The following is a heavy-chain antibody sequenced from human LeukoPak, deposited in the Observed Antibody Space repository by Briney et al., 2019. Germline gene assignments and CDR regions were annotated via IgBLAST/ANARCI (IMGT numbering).Heavy chain of an antibody. V-gene: IGHV3-7*03. CDR3: ASGLELDY. Sequence: GGSLRLSCAVSGLTFSDYYMSWIRQAPGKGLEWVANIKQDGSEKNYVDSVKGRFTISRDNAKNSLYLQMNSLRAEDTAVYYCASGLELDYWGQGTLVTVSS. CDR2: IKQDGSEK. CDR1: GLTFSDYY. J-gene: IGHJ4*02.